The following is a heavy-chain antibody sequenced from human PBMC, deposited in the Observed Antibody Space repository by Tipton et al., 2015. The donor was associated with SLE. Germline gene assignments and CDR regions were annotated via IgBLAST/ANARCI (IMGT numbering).Heavy chain of an antibody. V-gene: IGHV4-34*01. CDR2: IYYSGCT. CDR3: ASVDDTVTTHFEH. J-gene: IGHJ4*02. D-gene: IGHD4-17*01. CDR1: GGSFSGYY. Sequence: TLSLTCAVYGGSFSGYYWGWIRQPPGKGREWIGSIYYSGCTYYNPSLKSRVTISVDTSENQFSLKLSSVTAADPAIYYCASVDDTVTTHFEHWGQGTLVTVSS.